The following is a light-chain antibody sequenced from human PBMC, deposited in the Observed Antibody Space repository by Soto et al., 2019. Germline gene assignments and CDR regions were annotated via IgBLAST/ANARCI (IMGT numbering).Light chain of an antibody. J-gene: IGKJ2*01. CDR1: QSVSSY. Sequence: EIVLTQSPATLSLSPGERATLSCRASQSVSSYLAWYQQKPGQAPRLLIYGASSRPTGIPDRFSGSGSGTDFTLTISRLEPEDFAVYYCHHYGSSPPYTFGQGTKLDFK. V-gene: IGKV3-20*01. CDR3: HHYGSSPPYT. CDR2: GAS.